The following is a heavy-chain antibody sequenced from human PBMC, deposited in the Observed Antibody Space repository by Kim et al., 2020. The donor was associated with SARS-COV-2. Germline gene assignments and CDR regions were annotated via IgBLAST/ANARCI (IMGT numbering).Heavy chain of an antibody. CDR3: ARVPANSRRWLHRWYFDL. J-gene: IGHJ2*01. V-gene: IGHV4-31*02. D-gene: IGHD5-12*01. Sequence: KSRVTISVDTSKNQFSLKLSSVTAADTAVYYCARVPANSRRWLHRWYFDLWGRGTLVTVSS.